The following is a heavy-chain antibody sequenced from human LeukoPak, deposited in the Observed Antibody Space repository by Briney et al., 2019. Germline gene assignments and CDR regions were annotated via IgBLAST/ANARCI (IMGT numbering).Heavy chain of an antibody. CDR2: ISGSGGST. D-gene: IGHD3-9*01. Sequence: GGSLRLSCAAPGFTFSSYAMSWVRQAPGKGLEWVSAISGSGGSTYYADSVKGRFTISRDNSKNTLYLQMNSLRAEDTAVYYCAKAPVLRYFDWLSSDDLSEYYFDYWGQGTLVTVSS. J-gene: IGHJ4*02. V-gene: IGHV3-23*01. CDR1: GFTFSSYA. CDR3: AKAPVLRYFDWLSSDDLSEYYFDY.